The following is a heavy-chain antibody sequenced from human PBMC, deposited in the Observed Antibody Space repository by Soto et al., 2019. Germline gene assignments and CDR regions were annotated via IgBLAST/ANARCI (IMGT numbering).Heavy chain of an antibody. CDR3: ARPRFGELSLGLSYFDL. D-gene: IGHD3-10*02. CDR1: GGSISSSSYY. Sequence: PSETLSLTCTVSGGSISSSSYYWGWIRQPPGKGLEWIGSIYYSGSTYYNPSLKSRVTISVDTSKNQFSLKLSSVTAADTAVYYCARPRFGELSLGLSYFDLWGRGTLVTVSS. CDR2: IYYSGST. J-gene: IGHJ2*01. V-gene: IGHV4-39*01.